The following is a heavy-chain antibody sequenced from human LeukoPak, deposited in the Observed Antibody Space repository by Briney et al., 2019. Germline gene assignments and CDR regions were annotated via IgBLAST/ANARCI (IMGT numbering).Heavy chain of an antibody. CDR2: IGSNFETI. D-gene: IGHD3-10*01. CDR3: ARPDYYRGAESYGGDY. V-gene: IGHV3-48*03. Sequence: GGSLRLSCAASGFTFSSYEMNWVRQAPGKGLEWVSYIGSNFETIYADSVKGRFTISRDNAKNSLSLQMNSLRADDTAVYYCARPDYYRGAESYGGDYWGQGTLVTVSP. J-gene: IGHJ4*02. CDR1: GFTFSSYE.